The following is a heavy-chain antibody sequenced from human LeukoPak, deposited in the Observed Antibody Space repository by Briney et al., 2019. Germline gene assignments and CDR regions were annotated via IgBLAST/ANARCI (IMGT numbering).Heavy chain of an antibody. CDR1: GGSFSGYY. Sequence: SETLSLTCAAYGGSFSGYYWSWIRQPPGKGLEWIGEINHSGSTNYNPSLKSRVTISVDTSKNQFSLKLSSVTAADTAVYYCARGDSGYDLDSPLVFWGQGTLVTVSS. CDR3: ARGDSGYDLDSPLVF. V-gene: IGHV4-34*01. D-gene: IGHD5-12*01. CDR2: INHSGST. J-gene: IGHJ4*02.